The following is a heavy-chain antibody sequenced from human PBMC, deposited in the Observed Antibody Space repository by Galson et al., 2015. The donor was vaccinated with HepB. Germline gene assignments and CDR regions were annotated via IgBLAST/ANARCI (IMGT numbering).Heavy chain of an antibody. CDR1: GYSFTSYW. CDR2: IYPGDSDT. D-gene: IGHD7-27*01. CDR3: ACLETGERPRRALDI. J-gene: IGHJ3*02. V-gene: IGHV5-51*01. Sequence: QSGAEVKKPGESLKISCKGSGYSFTSYWIGWVRQMPGKGLEWMGIIYPGDSDTRYSPSFQGQVTISADKSISTAYLQWSSLKASDTAMYYCACLETGERPRRALDIWGQGTMVTVSS.